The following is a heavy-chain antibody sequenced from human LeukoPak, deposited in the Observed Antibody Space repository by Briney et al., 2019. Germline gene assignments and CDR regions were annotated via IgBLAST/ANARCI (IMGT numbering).Heavy chain of an antibody. CDR1: GFTFSSYT. V-gene: IGHV3-21*01. CDR2: ISSRSSYI. Sequence: GGSLRLSCAASGFTFSSYTMNWVRQAPGKGLEWVSSISSRSSYIYDADSVKGRFTISRDNAKNSLYLQMNSLRAEDTAVYYCAKDQTPYYWGQGTLVTVSS. CDR3: AKDQTPYY. J-gene: IGHJ4*02.